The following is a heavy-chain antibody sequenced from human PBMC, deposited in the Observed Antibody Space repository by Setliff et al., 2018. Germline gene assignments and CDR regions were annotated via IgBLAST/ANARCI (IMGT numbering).Heavy chain of an antibody. CDR1: GVSIRSYY. J-gene: IGHJ4*02. Sequence: PSETLSLTCTVSGVSIRSYYWSWIRQPPGKGLEWIGNIYYTGSPSYSPSLRSRGTISVDTSKNKFSLSLSSVTAADTAVYYCAGTPARGTTWLSPFDYWGQGIQVTVSS. CDR3: AGTPARGTTWLSPFDY. D-gene: IGHD3-9*01. V-gene: IGHV4-59*03. CDR2: IYYTGSP.